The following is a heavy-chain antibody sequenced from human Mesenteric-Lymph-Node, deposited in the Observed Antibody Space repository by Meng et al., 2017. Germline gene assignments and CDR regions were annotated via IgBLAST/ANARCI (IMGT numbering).Heavy chain of an antibody. J-gene: IGHJ6*02. Sequence: GSLRLSCTVSGVSISNNYWSWIRQPAGKGLEWIGRIYTSGSTNYNPSLKSRVTMSVDTSKNQFSLKLSSVTAADTAVYYCAREGPRYNWNYHYYYYGMDVWGQGTTVTVSS. CDR1: GVSISNNY. D-gene: IGHD1-7*01. V-gene: IGHV4-4*07. CDR2: IYTSGST. CDR3: AREGPRYNWNYHYYYYGMDV.